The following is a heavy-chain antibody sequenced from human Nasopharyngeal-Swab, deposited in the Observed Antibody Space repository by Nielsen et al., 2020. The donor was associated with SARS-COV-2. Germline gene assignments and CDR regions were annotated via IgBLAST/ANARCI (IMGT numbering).Heavy chain of an antibody. D-gene: IGHD6-13*01. CDR2: IKQDGSET. Sequence: GGSLRLSCAASGFTLSSFWMTWVRQAPGKGLEWVANIKQDGSETYYVDSVKGRFTISRDNAKNSLYPQMNSLRADDTAVYYCARLSGSSWDFDLWGRGTLVTVSS. V-gene: IGHV3-7*01. J-gene: IGHJ2*01. CDR1: GFTLSSFW. CDR3: ARLSGSSWDFDL.